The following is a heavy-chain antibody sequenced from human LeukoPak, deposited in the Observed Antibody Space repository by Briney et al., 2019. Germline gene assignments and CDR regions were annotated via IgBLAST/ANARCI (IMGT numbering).Heavy chain of an antibody. Sequence: PGGSLRLSCAASGFTFSSYWMHWVRQAPGKGLVWVSCISTDVSVTSYADSVKGRFIISRDNAKNTLYLQMNSLRVEDTAVYYCTRAGLMGAADYWGQGTLVTVSS. CDR3: TRAGLMGAADY. D-gene: IGHD1-26*01. CDR1: GFTFSSYW. CDR2: ISTDVSVT. V-gene: IGHV3-74*01. J-gene: IGHJ4*02.